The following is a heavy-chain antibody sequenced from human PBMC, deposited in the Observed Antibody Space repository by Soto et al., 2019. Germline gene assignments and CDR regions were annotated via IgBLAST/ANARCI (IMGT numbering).Heavy chain of an antibody. CDR2: IYDSGST. CDR3: ARDRWFAR. Sequence: QVQLQESGPGLVKPSEILFLTCTVSGGSVSSGGYYWSWIRQPPGKGLEWIAYIYDSGSTNYNPSLKSRVTISVDTSKNQFSLKLSSVTAADTAVYYCARDRWFARWGQGTLVTVSS. CDR1: GGSVSSGGYY. J-gene: IGHJ5*02. V-gene: IGHV4-61*08.